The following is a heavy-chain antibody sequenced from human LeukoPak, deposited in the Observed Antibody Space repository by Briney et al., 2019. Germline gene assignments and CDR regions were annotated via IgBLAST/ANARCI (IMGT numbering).Heavy chain of an antibody. Sequence: GGSLRLSCAASGFTFSSYAMHWVRQAPGKGLEWVAVISYGGSNKYYADSVKGRFTISRDNSKNTLYLQMNSLRAEDTAVYYCASLIQLWAPNDYWGQGTLVTVSS. CDR3: ASLIQLWAPNDY. D-gene: IGHD5-18*01. CDR1: GFTFSSYA. V-gene: IGHV3-30*04. J-gene: IGHJ4*02. CDR2: ISYGGSNK.